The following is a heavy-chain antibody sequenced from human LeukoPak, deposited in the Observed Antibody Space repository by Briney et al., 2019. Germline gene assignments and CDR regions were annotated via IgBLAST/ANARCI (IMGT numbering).Heavy chain of an antibody. CDR3: AKELITMIVLAYFDY. CDR1: GFTFSSYA. J-gene: IGHJ4*02. V-gene: IGHV3-23*01. D-gene: IGHD3-22*01. CDR2: ITYSGGNT. Sequence: GGSLRLSCAASGFTFSSYAMSWVRQAPGKRLEWVSTITYSGGNTYYADSVKGRFTISRDNSKNTLYLQMNSLRAEDTAVYYCAKELITMIVLAYFDYWGQGTLVTVSS.